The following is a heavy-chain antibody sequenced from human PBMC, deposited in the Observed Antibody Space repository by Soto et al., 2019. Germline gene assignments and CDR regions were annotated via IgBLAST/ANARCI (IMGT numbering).Heavy chain of an antibody. D-gene: IGHD1-7*01. CDR1: GGSFSGYY. CDR3: ARVHAGTTQG. Sequence: SETLSLTCAVYGGSFSGYYWSWIRQPPGKGLEWIGEINHSGSTNYNPSLKSRVTISVDTSKNQFSLKLSSVTAADTAVYYCARVHAGTTQGWGQGTLVTVSS. CDR2: INHSGST. V-gene: IGHV4-34*01. J-gene: IGHJ4*02.